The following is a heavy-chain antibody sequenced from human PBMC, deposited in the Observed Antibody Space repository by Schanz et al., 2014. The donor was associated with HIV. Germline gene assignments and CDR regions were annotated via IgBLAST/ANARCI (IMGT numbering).Heavy chain of an antibody. Sequence: EVQLLESGGGLVLPGRSLRLSCAASGFNFNNYAMTWVRQAPGKGLEWVSSISESGGRTYYADSVNGRFTISRDNSKNTLYLQMTTLRIDDTAVYYCAKPEYDSRGNSQSHFDYWGQGTLVTVSS. V-gene: IGHV3-23*01. CDR1: GFNFNNYA. CDR3: AKPEYDSRGNSQSHFDY. CDR2: ISESGGRT. D-gene: IGHD3-22*01. J-gene: IGHJ4*02.